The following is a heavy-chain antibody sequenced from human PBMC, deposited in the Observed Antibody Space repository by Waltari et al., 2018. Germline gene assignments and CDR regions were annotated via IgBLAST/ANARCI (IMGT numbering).Heavy chain of an antibody. V-gene: IGHV3-30*02. D-gene: IGHD1-26*01. J-gene: IGHJ5*02. Sequence: QVQLVESGGGVVQPGGSLRLSCAASGFTFSSYGMHWVRQAPWKGLVWGAFILSDGSNKFYVASVKGRFTISRDNSKNTLYLQVNSLRAEDTAVYYCAKDRRIVGVPGGGFDPWGQGTLVTVSS. CDR1: GFTFSSYG. CDR3: AKDRRIVGVPGGGFDP. CDR2: ILSDGSNK.